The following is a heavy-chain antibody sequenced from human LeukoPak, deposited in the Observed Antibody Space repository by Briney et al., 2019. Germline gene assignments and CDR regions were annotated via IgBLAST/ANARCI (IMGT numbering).Heavy chain of an antibody. CDR1: GFTFSSDA. Sequence: GGSLRLSCVPSGFTFSSDAMSWVRQAPVKGLEWVSAISGSGGSTYYADSVKGRFTISRANSQNTLYLQMNSLRAEDTAVYYCARDRTDRGDWYVYFDLWYQGTLATVSS. CDR3: ARDRTDRGDWYVYFDL. D-gene: IGHD3-9*01. J-gene: IGHJ4*02. V-gene: IGHV3-23*01. CDR2: ISGSGGST.